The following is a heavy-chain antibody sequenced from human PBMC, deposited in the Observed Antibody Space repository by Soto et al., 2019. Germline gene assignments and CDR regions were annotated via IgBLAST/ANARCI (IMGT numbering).Heavy chain of an antibody. Sequence: GESLKISCKGSGYSFTSYWISWVRQMPGKGLEWMGRIDPSDSHTKYSPSLQGHVTISADNSITTVYLQWSSLKASDTAMYYCARHSRIATPLDSWGQGTLVTVSS. J-gene: IGHJ4*02. CDR1: GYSFTSYW. CDR2: IDPSDSHT. D-gene: IGHD6-6*01. V-gene: IGHV5-10-1*01. CDR3: ARHSRIATPLDS.